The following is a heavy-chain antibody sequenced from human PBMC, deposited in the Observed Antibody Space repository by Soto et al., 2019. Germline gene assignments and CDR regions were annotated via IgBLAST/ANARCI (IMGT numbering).Heavy chain of an antibody. J-gene: IGHJ6*03. V-gene: IGHV4-59*01. CDR3: ASGPGDYEDYYYYMDV. CDR1: GGSISSYY. Sequence: PSETLSLTCTVSGGSISSYYWSWIRQPPGKGLEWIGYIYYSGSTNYNPSLKSRVTISVDTSKNQFSLKLSPVTAADTAVYYCASGPGDYEDYYYYMDVWGKGTTVTVS. CDR2: IYYSGST. D-gene: IGHD4-17*01.